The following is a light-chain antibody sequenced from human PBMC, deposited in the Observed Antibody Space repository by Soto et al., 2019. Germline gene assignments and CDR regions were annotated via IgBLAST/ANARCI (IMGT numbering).Light chain of an antibody. Sequence: QLVLTQSPSASASLGASVKLTCTLSSGHSSYAIAWHQQQPEKGPRYLMKLNSDGSHSKGDGIPDRFSGSSSGAERYLTISSLQSEDEADYDCQTWGTGTFYVFGTGTKLTVL. V-gene: IGLV4-69*01. J-gene: IGLJ1*01. CDR3: QTWGTGTFYV. CDR2: LNSDGSH. CDR1: SGHSSYA.